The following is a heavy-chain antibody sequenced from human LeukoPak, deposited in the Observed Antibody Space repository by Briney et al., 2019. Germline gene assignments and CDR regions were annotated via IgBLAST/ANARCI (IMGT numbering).Heavy chain of an antibody. CDR3: AGHPIAAGGAYNWFDP. V-gene: IGHV5-51*01. CDR2: IYPRDSNT. D-gene: IGHD6-13*01. Sequence: GESLKISCKGSGYGSGYSFTSHWIAWVRQMPGKGLEWMGIIYPRDSNTIYSPSFQGQVTISVDTSINTAYLQWISLKASDTAMYYCAGHPIAAGGAYNWFDPWGQGTLVTVSS. CDR1: GYSFTSHW. J-gene: IGHJ5*02.